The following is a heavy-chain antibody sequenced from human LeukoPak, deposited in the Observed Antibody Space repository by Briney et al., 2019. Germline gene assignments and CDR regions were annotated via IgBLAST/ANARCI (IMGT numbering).Heavy chain of an antibody. V-gene: IGHV4-39*01. D-gene: IGHD3-22*01. J-gene: IGHJ4*02. CDR2: IYYSGST. CDR3: ARTYDSSGYVPG. Sequence: SETLSLTCTVSGGSISSSSYYWGWIRQPPGKGLEWIGSIYYSGSTYYNPSLKSRVTISVDTSKNQFSLKLSSVTAADTAVYYCARTYDSSGYVPGWGQGTLVTVSS. CDR1: GGSISSSSYY.